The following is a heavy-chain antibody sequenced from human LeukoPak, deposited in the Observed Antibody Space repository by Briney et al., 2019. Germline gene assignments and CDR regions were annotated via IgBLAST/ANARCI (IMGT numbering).Heavy chain of an antibody. Sequence: GGSLRLSCAASGFTVSTNYMSWVRQAPGKGLEWVSVIYTGGSTYYADSVKGRFTISRDNSKNTVHLQMNSLRAEDTAVYYCARSAAGTTAVFGYWGQGTLVTVSS. J-gene: IGHJ4*02. D-gene: IGHD6-13*01. V-gene: IGHV3-53*01. CDR3: ARSAAGTTAVFGY. CDR2: IYTGGST. CDR1: GFTVSTNY.